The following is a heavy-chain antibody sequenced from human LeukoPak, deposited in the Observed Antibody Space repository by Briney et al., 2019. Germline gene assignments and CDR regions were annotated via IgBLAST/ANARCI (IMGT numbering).Heavy chain of an antibody. D-gene: IGHD4-23*01. CDR1: GSTFRSSW. CDR2: IGTEGSRT. CDR3: ARDKYGGNSNAFDI. J-gene: IGHJ3*02. V-gene: IGHV3-74*01. Sequence: GGSLPLSCVASGSTFRSSWMHWVRQVPGEGRVWGSRIGTEGSRTTYANYVRGRFTISRDNAKNTLFLQMNSLRAEDTAVYYCARDKYGGNSNAFDIWGQGTLVTVSS.